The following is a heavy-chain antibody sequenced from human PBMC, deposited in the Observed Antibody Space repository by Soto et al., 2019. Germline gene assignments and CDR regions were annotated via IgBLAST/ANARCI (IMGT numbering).Heavy chain of an antibody. CDR3: ARVFRHGTYDMDV. CDR2: IYNSGIT. J-gene: IGHJ6*02. Sequence: SETLSLTCTVSGGSISGDYWSGIRQPPGKALEWIGYIYNSGITNYNPSLKSRVTISVDTSRNQFSLKLSSVAAADTAVYYCARVFRHGTYDMDVWGQGTTVTVSS. D-gene: IGHD1-26*01. CDR1: GGSISGDY. V-gene: IGHV4-59*01.